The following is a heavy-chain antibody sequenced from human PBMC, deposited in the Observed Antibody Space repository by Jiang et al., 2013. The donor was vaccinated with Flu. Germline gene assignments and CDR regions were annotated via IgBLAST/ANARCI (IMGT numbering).Heavy chain of an antibody. J-gene: IGHJ6*02. CDR2: TYYRSKWYN. Sequence: SQTLSLTCAISGDSVSSNSAAWNWIRQSPSRGLEWLGRTYYRSKWYNDYAVSVKSRITINPDTSKNQFSLQLNSVTPEDTAVYYCARIKAAADLVYYYYGMDVWGQGTTVTVSS. CDR1: GDSVSSNSAA. CDR3: ARIKAAADLVYYYYGMDV. V-gene: IGHV6-1*01. D-gene: IGHD6-13*01.